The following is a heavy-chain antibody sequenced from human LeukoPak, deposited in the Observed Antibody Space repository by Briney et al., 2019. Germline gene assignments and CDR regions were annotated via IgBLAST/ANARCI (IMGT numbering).Heavy chain of an antibody. V-gene: IGHV1-2*02. CDR2: INPNSGGT. J-gene: IGHJ4*02. CDR1: GYTFTGYY. Sequence: ASVKVSCKASGYTFTGYYMHWVRQAPGQGLEWMGWINPNSGGTNYAHKFQGRVTMTRDTSISTAYMELSRLRSDDTAVYYCALYDFWSGYYTFDYWGQGTLVTVSS. D-gene: IGHD3-3*01. CDR3: ALYDFWSGYYTFDY.